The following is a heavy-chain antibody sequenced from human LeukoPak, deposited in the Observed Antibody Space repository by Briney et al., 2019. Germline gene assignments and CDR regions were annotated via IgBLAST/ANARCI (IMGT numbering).Heavy chain of an antibody. V-gene: IGHV3-7*01. Sequence: GGSLRLSCAASGFTFSSCWMSWVRQAPGKGLEWVANIKQDGSEKYYVDSVKGRFTISRDNAKNSLYLQMNSLRAEDTAVYYCARGSGYYLGHFDYWGQGTLVTVSS. D-gene: IGHD3-22*01. CDR1: GFTFSSCW. J-gene: IGHJ4*02. CDR2: IKQDGSEK. CDR3: ARGSGYYLGHFDY.